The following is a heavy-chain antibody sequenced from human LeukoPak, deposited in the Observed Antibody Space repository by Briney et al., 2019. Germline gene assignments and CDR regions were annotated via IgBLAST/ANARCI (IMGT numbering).Heavy chain of an antibody. J-gene: IGHJ3*02. CDR1: GFTLRSYG. Sequence: GVSLRVSCAASGFTLRSYGMHWVRQAPGRGVEWVAVISYYGSNKYYADFVQGPFTISRDNSKKTLFLQMNSLSAEDQAGYLRAKDYYDSSGYYYDALDIWGKGTMVTVSS. CDR3: AKDYYDSSGYYYDALDI. V-gene: IGHV3-30*18. CDR2: ISYYGSNK. D-gene: IGHD3-22*01.